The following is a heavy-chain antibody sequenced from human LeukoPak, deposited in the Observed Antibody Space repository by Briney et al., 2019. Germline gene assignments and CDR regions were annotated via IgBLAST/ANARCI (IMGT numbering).Heavy chain of an antibody. D-gene: IGHD2-21*02. J-gene: IGHJ5*01. CDR1: VFTFSTFG. CDR3: AKDRAFGDYFES. CDR2: IRYDGTNK. V-gene: IGHV3-30*02. Sequence: GGSLRLSCAASVFTFSTFGMHWIRQAPGKGLEGVAFIRYDGTNKQYLDSVKARFTISRDNSNNMLYLQMNSLRPEDTGVYYCAKDRAFGDYFESWGQGTLVTVSS.